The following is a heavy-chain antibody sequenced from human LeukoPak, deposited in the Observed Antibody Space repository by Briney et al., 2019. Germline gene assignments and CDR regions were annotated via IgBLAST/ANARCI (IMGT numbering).Heavy chain of an antibody. D-gene: IGHD3-10*01. Sequence: PSETLSLTCILSGVSVSSDPYFWAWFRQSPGKGLEWIAYIYYTGITNYDSSLRSRVTLSVDTSKNQFSLKLKSVTSADTAVYYCAVRRGPKFDYWGQGALVIVSS. J-gene: IGHJ4*02. CDR3: AVRRGPKFDY. CDR2: IYYTGIT. CDR1: GVSVSSDPYF. V-gene: IGHV4-61*01.